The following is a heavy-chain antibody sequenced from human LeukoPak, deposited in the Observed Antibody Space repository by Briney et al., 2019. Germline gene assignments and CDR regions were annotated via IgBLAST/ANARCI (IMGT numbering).Heavy chain of an antibody. CDR1: GYSFTSYW. CDR3: ARHWIYGGDRHSGY. CDR2: IYPGDSDT. V-gene: IGHV5-51*01. Sequence: GESLKISCKGSGYSFTSYWIGWVRQMPGKGLEWMGIIYPGDSDTKYSPSFQGQVTISVDKTISTAFLQWSSLKASDTAMYYCARHWIYGGDRHSGYWGQGTLVTVSS. J-gene: IGHJ4*02. D-gene: IGHD4-23*01.